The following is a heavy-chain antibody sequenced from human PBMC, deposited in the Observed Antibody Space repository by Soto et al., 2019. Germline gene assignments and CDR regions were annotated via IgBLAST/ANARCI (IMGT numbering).Heavy chain of an antibody. CDR1: GFTFSSYG. CDR2: IWYDGSNK. D-gene: IGHD3-22*01. Sequence: GGSLRLSCAASGFTFSSYGMHWVRQAPGKGLEWVAVIWYDGSNKYYADSVKGRFTISRDNSKNTLYLQMNSLRAEDTAVYYCARDVRIYYYDSSGYYYPDYWGQGTLVTVSS. CDR3: ARDVRIYYYDSSGYYYPDY. V-gene: IGHV3-33*01. J-gene: IGHJ4*02.